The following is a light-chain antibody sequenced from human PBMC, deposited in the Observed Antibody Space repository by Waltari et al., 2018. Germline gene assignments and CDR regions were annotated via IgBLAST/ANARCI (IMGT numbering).Light chain of an antibody. CDR3: QQRSNWPRWT. CDR1: QSVSSY. V-gene: IGKV3-11*01. J-gene: IGKJ2*01. Sequence: EIVLTQSPATLSLSPGERATLSCRASQSVSSYLAWYQQKPGQAPRLLIYDASNRATGIPARFSGSGSGTDFTFTISSLEPEDFAVYYCQQRSNWPRWTFGQGTKLEIK. CDR2: DAS.